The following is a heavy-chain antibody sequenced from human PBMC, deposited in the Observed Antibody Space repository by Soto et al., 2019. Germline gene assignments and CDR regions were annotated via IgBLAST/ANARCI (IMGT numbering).Heavy chain of an antibody. Sequence: QVQLVQSGAEVKKPGSSVKVSCKASGGTFSSYAISWVRQAPGQGLEWMGGIIPIFGTANYAQKFQGRVMITADDSTSTAYMELSSLRSEDTAVYYCARALMRYCGSTSCHYWYFDLWGRGTLVTVSS. D-gene: IGHD2-2*01. CDR1: GGTFSSYA. J-gene: IGHJ2*01. CDR3: ARALMRYCGSTSCHYWYFDL. CDR2: IIPIFGTA. V-gene: IGHV1-69*01.